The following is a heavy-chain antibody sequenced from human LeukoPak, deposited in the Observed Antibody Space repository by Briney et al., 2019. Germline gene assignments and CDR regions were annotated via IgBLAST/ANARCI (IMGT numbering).Heavy chain of an antibody. Sequence: PGGSLTLSCAVSGFTFRNHDMTWVRQTPGQGQEWDSSISATGGHTYYADSVQGRFTISRDNSKNTLSLQLNSLRAEDTAVYYCAKADYPTVSCIDDWGQGTLVTVSS. D-gene: IGHD2-15*01. CDR1: GFTFRNHD. V-gene: IGHV3-23*01. CDR2: ISATGGHT. CDR3: AKADYPTVSCIDD. J-gene: IGHJ4*02.